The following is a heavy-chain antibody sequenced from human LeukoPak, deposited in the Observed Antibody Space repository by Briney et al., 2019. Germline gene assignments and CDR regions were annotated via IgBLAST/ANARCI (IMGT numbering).Heavy chain of an antibody. CDR3: TPAGQQWAPTFDY. D-gene: IGHD4-11*01. Sequence: PGGSLRLSCAASGFTFSNAWMSWVPQAPERGLDWVGRIKSKTDGGATDYAAPVKGRFIISRDDSKNTLYLQMNSLKTEDTAVYYCTPAGQQWAPTFDYGGQGTLVTVSS. V-gene: IGHV3-15*01. CDR1: GFTFSNAW. J-gene: IGHJ4*02. CDR2: IKSKTDGGAT.